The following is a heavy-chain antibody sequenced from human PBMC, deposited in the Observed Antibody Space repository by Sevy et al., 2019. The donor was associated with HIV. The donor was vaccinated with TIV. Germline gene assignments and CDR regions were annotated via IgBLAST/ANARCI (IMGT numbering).Heavy chain of an antibody. CDR1: GFTFSSYA. V-gene: IGHV3-23*01. CDR3: AKDLIMRRGSGKN. Sequence: GGSLRLSCAASGFTFSSYAMSWVRQAPGKGLEWVSAISGSGGSTYYAYSVKGRFTISRDNSKNTLYLQMNSLRAEDTAVYYCAKDLIMRRGSGKNWGQGTLVTVSS. CDR2: ISGSGGST. D-gene: IGHD3-10*01. J-gene: IGHJ4*02.